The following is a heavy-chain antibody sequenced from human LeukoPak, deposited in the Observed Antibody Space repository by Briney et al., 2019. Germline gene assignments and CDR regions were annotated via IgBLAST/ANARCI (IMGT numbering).Heavy chain of an antibody. J-gene: IGHJ5*02. CDR1: GFTFSSYW. CDR2: INTDGSST. Sequence: GGSLRLSCAASGFTFSSYWMHWVRQAPGKGLVWVSRINTDGSSTSYADSVKGRFTISRDNAKNTLYLQMNSLRAEDTAVYYCARAVAGPEGRFDPWGQGTLVTVSS. CDR3: ARAVAGPEGRFDP. V-gene: IGHV3-74*01. D-gene: IGHD6-19*01.